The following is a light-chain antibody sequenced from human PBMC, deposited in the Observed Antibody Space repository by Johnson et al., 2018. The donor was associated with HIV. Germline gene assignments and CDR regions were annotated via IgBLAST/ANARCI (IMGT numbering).Light chain of an antibody. J-gene: IGLJ1*01. CDR2: ENN. CDR3: GTWDSSLRGFV. V-gene: IGLV1-51*02. CDR1: TSNVGINF. Sequence: QSILTQPPSVSAAPGQDVTISCSGSTSNVGINFVSWYQQFPGRAPKLLIYENNKRPSAIPDRFSGSKSGTSALLGITGLQTGDEADYYCGTWDSSLRGFVFGLATKVTVL.